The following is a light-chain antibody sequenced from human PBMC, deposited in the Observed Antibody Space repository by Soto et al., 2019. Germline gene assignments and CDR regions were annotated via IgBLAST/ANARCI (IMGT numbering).Light chain of an antibody. J-gene: IGLJ7*01. Sequence: QSALTQPASVSGSPGQSITISCTGTSSDVGGCNYVSWYQHHPGKAPKLILYEVSNRPSGVSNRFSGSKSGDTASLIISGLQAEDEADYYCSSYTRTSTLVFGGGTQLTVL. CDR1: SSDVGGCNY. CDR3: SSYTRTSTLV. CDR2: EVS. V-gene: IGLV2-14*01.